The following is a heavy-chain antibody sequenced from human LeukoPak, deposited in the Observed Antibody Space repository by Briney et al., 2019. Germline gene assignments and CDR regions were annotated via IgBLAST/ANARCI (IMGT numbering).Heavy chain of an antibody. J-gene: IGHJ4*02. Sequence: SSETLSLTCSVSGGSITSYNWNWIRQPPGKGLEWIGYIYFTGSTTGTTNYNPSLKSRVIISIDTSKNQFSLKLTSVTAADTAVSYCARGNYLDYWGQGTLVTVSS. CDR1: GGSITSYN. CDR2: IYFTGST. V-gene: IGHV4-59*01. CDR3: ARGNYLDY.